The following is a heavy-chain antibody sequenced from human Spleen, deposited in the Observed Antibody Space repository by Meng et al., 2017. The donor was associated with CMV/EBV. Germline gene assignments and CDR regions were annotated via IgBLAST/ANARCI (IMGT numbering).Heavy chain of an antibody. CDR3: ARSPLFYDDSGYPPSGIYYFDY. D-gene: IGHD3-22*01. J-gene: IGHJ4*02. V-gene: IGHV1-69*05. CDR1: YT. CDR2: LIPIFGTP. Sequence: YTITWLRQAPGQGLEWMGGLIPIFGTPNYAQRFQGRVTIITDDSSSTSYMELSSLRSEDTAVYYCARSPLFYDDSGYPPSGIYYFDYWGQGTLVTVSS.